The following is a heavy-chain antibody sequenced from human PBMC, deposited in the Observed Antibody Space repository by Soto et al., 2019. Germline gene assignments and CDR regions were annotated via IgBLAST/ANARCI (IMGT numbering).Heavy chain of an antibody. Sequence: PGGSLRLSCAASGFTFSSYGMHWVRQAPGKGLEWVAVIWYDGSNKYYADSVKGRFTISRDNSKNTLYLQMNSLRAEDTAVYYCARESGYSSAFGYSSGYFGMDVWGQGTTVTVSS. J-gene: IGHJ6*02. CDR3: ARESGYSSAFGYSSGYFGMDV. D-gene: IGHD3-22*01. CDR1: GFTFSSYG. V-gene: IGHV3-33*01. CDR2: IWYDGSNK.